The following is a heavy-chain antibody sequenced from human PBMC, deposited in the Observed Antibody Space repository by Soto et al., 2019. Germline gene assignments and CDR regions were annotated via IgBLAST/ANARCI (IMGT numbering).Heavy chain of an antibody. Sequence: PSETLSLTCTVSGGSISSYYWSWIRQPPGKGLEWIGYIYYSGSTNYNPSLKSRVTISVDTSKNQFSLKLSSVTAADTAVYYCARGQDIVVVPTWFDPWGQGTLVTVSS. CDR3: ARGQDIVVVPTWFDP. D-gene: IGHD2-2*01. CDR1: GGSISSYY. CDR2: IYYSGST. J-gene: IGHJ5*02. V-gene: IGHV4-59*01.